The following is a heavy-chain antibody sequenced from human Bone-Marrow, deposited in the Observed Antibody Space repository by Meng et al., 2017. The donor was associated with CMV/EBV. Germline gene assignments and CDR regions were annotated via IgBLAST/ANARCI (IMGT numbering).Heavy chain of an antibody. V-gene: IGHV4-30-4*08. CDR1: GGSISSGDYY. Sequence: VQLQESGTGLVKPSQTLSLTCTVSGGSISSGDYYWSWIRQPPGKGLEWIGYIYYSGSTYYNPSLKSRVTISVDTSKNQFSLKLSSVTAADTAVYYCARQNLLGYCSSTSCYEHWGQGTLVTVSS. J-gene: IGHJ1*01. D-gene: IGHD2-2*01. CDR3: ARQNLLGYCSSTSCYEH. CDR2: IYYSGST.